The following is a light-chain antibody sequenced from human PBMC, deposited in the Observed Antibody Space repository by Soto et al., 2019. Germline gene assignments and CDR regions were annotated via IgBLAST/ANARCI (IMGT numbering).Light chain of an antibody. Sequence: DILMTQSPLSLSFSRGERSSISCRSSQGVLHTSGDNYLDWYLQRPGQSPQLLIYLGSKRASGVSDRFSGSGSGTRFTLRISRVEAEDVGFYYCMQAQQIPRTFGQGTKVDIK. CDR2: LGS. V-gene: IGKV2-28*01. CDR1: QGVLHTSGDNY. CDR3: MQAQQIPRT. J-gene: IGKJ1*01.